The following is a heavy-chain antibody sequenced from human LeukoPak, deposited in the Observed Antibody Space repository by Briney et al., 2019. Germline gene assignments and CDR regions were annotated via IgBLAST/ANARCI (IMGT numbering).Heavy chain of an antibody. D-gene: IGHD6-19*01. J-gene: IGHJ3*02. CDR1: GFTFSSYE. Sequence: SGGSLRLSCAASGFTFSSYEMNWVRQAPGKGLEWVSYISSSGSTIYYADSVKGRLTISRDNAKNSLYLQMNSLRAEDTAVYYCARTRGSGWPDAFDIWGQGTMVTVSS. CDR2: ISSSGSTI. V-gene: IGHV3-48*03. CDR3: ARTRGSGWPDAFDI.